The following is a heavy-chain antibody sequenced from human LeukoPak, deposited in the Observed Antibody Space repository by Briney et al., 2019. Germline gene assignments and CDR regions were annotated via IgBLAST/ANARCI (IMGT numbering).Heavy chain of an antibody. CDR1: GGSISSRNW. CDR2: IYHSGSI. CDR3: ARDNGAIRAYYYHGMDV. Sequence: SETLSLTCAVSGGSISSRNWWSWVRQPPGKGLGWIGEIYHSGSINYNPSLKSRVTMSVDKSKNQLSLRLTSVTAADTAVYYCARDNGAIRAYYYHGMDVWGQGTTVTVSS. D-gene: IGHD2-8*01. V-gene: IGHV4-4*02. J-gene: IGHJ6*02.